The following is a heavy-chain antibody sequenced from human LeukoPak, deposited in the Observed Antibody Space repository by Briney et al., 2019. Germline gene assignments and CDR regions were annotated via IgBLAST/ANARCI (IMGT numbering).Heavy chain of an antibody. CDR1: VFTFSSYH. D-gene: IGHD3-22*01. CDR2: ISSSSSTI. CDR3: ARAQYYSDSTGYYYLHY. V-gene: IGHV3-48*01. J-gene: IGHJ4*02. Sequence: GGCLRLSCVGSVFTFSSYHMNWVRQAPGKGLEWVSYISSSSSTIYYADSVKGRFTISRDNAKNSLYLQTNSLRAEDTAVYYCARAQYYSDSTGYYYLHYWGQGTLVTVSS.